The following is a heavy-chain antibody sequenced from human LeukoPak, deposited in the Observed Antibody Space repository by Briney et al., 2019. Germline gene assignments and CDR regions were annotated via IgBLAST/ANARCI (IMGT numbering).Heavy chain of an antibody. V-gene: IGHV3-21*01. CDR1: GFTFSSYS. J-gene: IGHJ6*02. CDR2: ISSSSSYI. Sequence: GGSLRLSCAASGFTFSSYSMNWVRQAPGKGLEWVSSISSSSSYIYYADSVKGRFTISRDNAKNSLYLQMNSLRAEDTAVYYCARAPRYCSGGSCYIGYYGMDVWGQGTTVTVSS. CDR3: ARAPRYCSGGSCYIGYYGMDV. D-gene: IGHD2-15*01.